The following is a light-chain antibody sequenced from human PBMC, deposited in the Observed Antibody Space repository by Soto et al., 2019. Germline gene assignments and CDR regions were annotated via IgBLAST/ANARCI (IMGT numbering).Light chain of an antibody. J-gene: IGLJ7*01. CDR3: AAWDDSLSGPV. Sequence: QSVLTQPPSASGTPGQRVTISCSTSNSNVGSNPVNWYQQLPGMAPKLLIYRNNQRPSGVPDRFSGSKSGTSASLAISGLRSEDEADYYCAAWDDSLSGPVFGGGTQLTVL. CDR1: NSNVGSNP. CDR2: RNN. V-gene: IGLV1-47*01.